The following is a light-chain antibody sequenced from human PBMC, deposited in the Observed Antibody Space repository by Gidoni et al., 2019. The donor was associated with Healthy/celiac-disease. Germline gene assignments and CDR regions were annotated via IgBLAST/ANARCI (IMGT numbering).Light chain of an antibody. CDR2: AAS. CDR3: QQSYSTLIFT. J-gene: IGKJ3*01. CDR1: QSISSY. V-gene: IGKV1-39*01. Sequence: DIQMTQSPSSLSASVGDRVTITCRASQSISSYVNWYQQKPGKAPKLLIYAASSLQSGVPSRFSGSGSGTDFTLTISSLQPEDFATYYCQQSYSTLIFTFGPGTKVDIK.